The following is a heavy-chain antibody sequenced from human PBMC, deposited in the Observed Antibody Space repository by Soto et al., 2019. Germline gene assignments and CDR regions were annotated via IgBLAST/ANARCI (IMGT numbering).Heavy chain of an antibody. V-gene: IGHV1-3*01. CDR3: ARNGVGTYHFDY. Sequence: QVQLVQSGAEVKKPGASVKVSCKASGYIFASYAMHWVRQAPGQRPEWMGWINADNGNTKYSQTLQGRVTIIRDTSASTGYMELSSLISEDTAVSYCARNGVGTYHFDYWGQGTLVTVSS. CDR2: INADNGNT. D-gene: IGHD1-1*01. CDR1: GYIFASYA. J-gene: IGHJ4*02.